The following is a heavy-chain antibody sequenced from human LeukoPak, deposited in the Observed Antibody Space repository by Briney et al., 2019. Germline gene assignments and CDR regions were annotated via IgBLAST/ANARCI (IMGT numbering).Heavy chain of an antibody. CDR3: ASQSKVTTYFDY. J-gene: IGHJ4*02. CDR1: GGSISSGGYS. V-gene: IGHV4-30-2*01. CDR2: IYHSGST. D-gene: IGHD4-17*01. Sequence: SETLSLTCAVSGGSISSGGYSWSWIRQPPGKGLEWIGYIYHSGSTYYNPSLKSRVTISVDRSKNQFPLKLSSVTAADTAVYYCASQSKVTTYFDYWGQGTLVTVSS.